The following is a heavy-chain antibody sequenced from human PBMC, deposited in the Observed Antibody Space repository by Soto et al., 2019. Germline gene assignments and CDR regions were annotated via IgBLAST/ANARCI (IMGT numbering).Heavy chain of an antibody. J-gene: IGHJ6*02. CDR3: ARGSYDFWSGYTYYYYYYGMDV. V-gene: IGHV4-59*01. Sequence: SETLSLTCTVSGGSISSYYWSWIRQPPGKGLEWIGYIYYSGSTNYNPSLKSRVTISVDTSKNQFSLKLSSVTAADTAVYYCARGSYDFWSGYTYYYYYYGMDVWGQGTTVTVSS. D-gene: IGHD3-3*01. CDR2: IYYSGST. CDR1: GGSISSYY.